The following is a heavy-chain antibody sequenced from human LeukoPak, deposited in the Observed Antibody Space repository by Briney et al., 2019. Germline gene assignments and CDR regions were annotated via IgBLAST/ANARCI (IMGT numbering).Heavy chain of an antibody. CDR2: ISYDGSNK. CDR3: AKDADYGSYGSYYFDY. CDR1: GFTFNDYA. Sequence: GGSLRLSCAASGFTFNDYAINWVRQAPGKGLEWVAVISYDGSNKYYADSVKGRFTISKDNSKNTLYLQMNSLRAEDTAVYYCAKDADYGSYGSYYFDYWGQGTLVTVSS. J-gene: IGHJ4*02. D-gene: IGHD5-18*01. V-gene: IGHV3-30*18.